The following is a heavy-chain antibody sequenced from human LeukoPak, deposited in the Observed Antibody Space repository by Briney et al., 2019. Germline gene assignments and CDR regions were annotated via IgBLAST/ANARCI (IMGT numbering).Heavy chain of an antibody. D-gene: IGHD6-19*01. CDR2: INSDGSST. V-gene: IGHV3-74*01. CDR1: GFTFSSYW. CDR3: ARVLAGEAYFDY. J-gene: IGHJ4*02. Sequence: GGSLRLSCAASGFTFSSYWMHWVRQAPGKGLVWVSRINSDGSSTSYADSVKGRFTISRDNAKNTLYPQMNSLRAEDTAVYYCARVLAGEAYFDYWGQGTLVTVSS.